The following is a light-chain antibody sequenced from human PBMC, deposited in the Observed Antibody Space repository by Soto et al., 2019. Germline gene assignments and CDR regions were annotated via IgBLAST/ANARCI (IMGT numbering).Light chain of an antibody. Sequence: QSALTQPPSASGSPGQSVTISCTGTSSDVGGYDYVSWYQQHPGKAPKFMIYGVNNRPSGVPDRFSGSKSGNTASLTVSGLQAEDEADYYCSSYGGSNNFVVFGGGTKLTVL. CDR2: GVN. CDR1: SSDVGGYDY. CDR3: SSYGGSNNFVV. V-gene: IGLV2-8*01. J-gene: IGLJ2*01.